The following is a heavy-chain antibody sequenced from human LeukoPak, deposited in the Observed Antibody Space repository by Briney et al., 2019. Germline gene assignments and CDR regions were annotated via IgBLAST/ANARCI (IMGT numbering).Heavy chain of an antibody. D-gene: IGHD3-22*01. Sequence: GGSLRLSCAASGFTVSSNYMSWVRQAPGKGLEWVSAIYTGVITYYAGSVKGRFTISRDNSKNTLYLQMNSLRAEDTAVYYCARDRVYYYDSSGYPQTDLFDYWGQGTLVTVSS. CDR1: GFTVSSNY. CDR3: ARDRVYYYDSSGYPQTDLFDY. CDR2: IYTGVIT. V-gene: IGHV3-66*01. J-gene: IGHJ4*02.